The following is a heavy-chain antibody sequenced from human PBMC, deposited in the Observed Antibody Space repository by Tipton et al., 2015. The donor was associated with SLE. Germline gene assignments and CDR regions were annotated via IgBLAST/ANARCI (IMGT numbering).Heavy chain of an antibody. V-gene: IGHV3-7*01. CDR2: INVDGSRV. CDR1: GFTFSSSW. J-gene: IGHJ5*01. CDR3: ARAHDIVATIFDS. D-gene: IGHD5-12*01. Sequence: SLRLSCAASGFTFSSSWMTWVRQAPGKGLERVAIINVDGSRVAYVDSVKGRFAISRDNAKNSLSLQMSSLRADDTALYYCARAHDIVATIFDSWGQGTLVTVSS.